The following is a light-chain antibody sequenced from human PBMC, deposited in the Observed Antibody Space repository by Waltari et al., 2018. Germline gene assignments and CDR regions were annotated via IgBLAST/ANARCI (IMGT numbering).Light chain of an antibody. V-gene: IGKV3-15*01. CDR1: QTISSN. Sequence: EIVMTQSPATLSVSPGERASLSCRASQTISSNLACYQQTPGQAPRLLIYGASTRATGVPPRCSGSGSGTDFTLTISSLQSEDFAVYYCQQYHDWPLYTFGQGTNLEIK. CDR3: QQYHDWPLYT. J-gene: IGKJ2*01. CDR2: GAS.